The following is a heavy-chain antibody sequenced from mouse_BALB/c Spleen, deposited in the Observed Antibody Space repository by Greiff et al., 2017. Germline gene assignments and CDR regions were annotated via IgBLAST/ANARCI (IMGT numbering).Heavy chain of an antibody. CDR2: ISRGSSTI. J-gene: IGHJ4*01. V-gene: IGHV5-17*02. CDR1: GFTFSSFG. Sequence: EVHLEESGGGLVQPGGSRKLSCAASGFTFSSFGMHWVRQAPEKGLEWVAYISRGSSTIYYADTVKGRFTISRDNPKNTLFLQLTSLRSEDTAMYYCARRDDYGVAMDYWGQGTSVTVSS. CDR3: ARRDDYGVAMDY. D-gene: IGHD2-4*01.